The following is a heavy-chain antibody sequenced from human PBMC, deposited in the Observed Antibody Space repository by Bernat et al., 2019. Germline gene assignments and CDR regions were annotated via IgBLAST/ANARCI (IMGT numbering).Heavy chain of an antibody. V-gene: IGHV3-23*04. CDR3: AKGGRRTYYYDSSGYYYFDY. CDR1: GFTVSSNY. J-gene: IGHJ4*02. CDR2: ISGSGGST. D-gene: IGHD3-22*01. Sequence: EVQLVESGGGLIQPGGSLRLSCAASGFTVSSNYMSWVRQAPGQGLEWVSAISGSGGSTYYADSVKGRFTISRDNSKNTLYLQMNSLRAEDTAVYYCAKGGRRTYYYDSSGYYYFDYWGQGTLVTVSS.